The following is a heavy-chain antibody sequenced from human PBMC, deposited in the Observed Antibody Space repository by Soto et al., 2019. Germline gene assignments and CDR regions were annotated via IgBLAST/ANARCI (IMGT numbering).Heavy chain of an antibody. Sequence: QVQLVESGGGVVQPGRSLRLSCAASGFTFSSYAMHWVRQAPGKGLEWVAVISYDGSNKYYADSVKGRFTISRDNSKTTLYLQMNSRRAEDTAVYYCARDPSGNYDSSGPDAFDIWGQGTMVTVSS. J-gene: IGHJ3*02. CDR1: GFTFSSYA. V-gene: IGHV3-30-3*01. CDR3: ARDPSGNYDSSGPDAFDI. D-gene: IGHD3-22*01. CDR2: ISYDGSNK.